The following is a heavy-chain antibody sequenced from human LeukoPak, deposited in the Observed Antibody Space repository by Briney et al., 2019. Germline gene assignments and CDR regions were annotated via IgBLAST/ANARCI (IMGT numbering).Heavy chain of an antibody. Sequence: PGGSLRLSCAASGFTFSSYSMNSVRQAPGQGLEWVSSIRGGSGYIYYADSVKGRFNISRDNALHSMYLPMNSPRAEDTAVHYVVGGPIAAAGEDYWGQGILVTVSS. V-gene: IGHV3-21*01. CDR3: VGGPIAAAGEDY. CDR2: IRGGSGYI. J-gene: IGHJ4*02. D-gene: IGHD6-13*01. CDR1: GFTFSSYS.